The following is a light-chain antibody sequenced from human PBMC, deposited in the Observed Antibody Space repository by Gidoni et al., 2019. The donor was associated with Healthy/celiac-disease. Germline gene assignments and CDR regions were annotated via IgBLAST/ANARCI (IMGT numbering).Light chain of an antibody. CDR1: QSISSY. J-gene: IGKJ2*01. V-gene: IGKV1-39*01. CDR3: QQSYSTPHT. Sequence: DIQMTQSPSSLSASVGDRVTITCRASQSISSYLNWYQQKPGKAPKLLIYAASSLKSGVPSRFGGSGSGTDFTLTISILQPEDFATYYCQQSYSTPHTFGQXTKLEIK. CDR2: AAS.